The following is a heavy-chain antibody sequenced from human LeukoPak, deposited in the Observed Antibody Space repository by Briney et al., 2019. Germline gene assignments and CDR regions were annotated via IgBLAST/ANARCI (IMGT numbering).Heavy chain of an antibody. Sequence: PGGSLRLSCAASGFTFSSYGMHWVRQAPGKGLEWVAVISYDGSQKYYADSVKDRFTISRDNSKNTLYLQMNSQRPEDTAVYYCARMWASISGTNYGMDVWGQGTTVTVSS. CDR3: ARMWASISGTNYGMDV. D-gene: IGHD1-20*01. CDR2: ISYDGSQK. V-gene: IGHV3-30*03. J-gene: IGHJ6*02. CDR1: GFTFSSYG.